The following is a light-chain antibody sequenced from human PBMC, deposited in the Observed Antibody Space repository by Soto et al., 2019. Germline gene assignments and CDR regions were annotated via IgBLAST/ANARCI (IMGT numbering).Light chain of an antibody. J-gene: IGLJ3*02. CDR3: QSYDNSLSGPVV. CDR1: SSNIGNNY. Sequence: QSVLTQPPSVSAAPGQRVTISCSGSSSNIGNNYVSWYRQLPGTAPKLLIYANTNRPSGVPDRFSGSKSGTSASLAITGLQAEDEADYYCQSYDNSLSGPVVFGGGTKLTVL. V-gene: IGLV1-40*01. CDR2: ANT.